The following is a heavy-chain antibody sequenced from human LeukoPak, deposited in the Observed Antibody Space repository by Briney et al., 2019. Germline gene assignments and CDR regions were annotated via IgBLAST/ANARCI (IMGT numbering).Heavy chain of an antibody. Sequence: PGGSLRLSCAASGFTFSSCAMSWVRQAPGKGLEWVSAISGSGGSTYYADSVKGRFTISRDNSKNTLYLQMNSLRAEDTAVYYCALNRVVRGVIDYWGQGTLVTVSS. CDR2: ISGSGGST. J-gene: IGHJ4*02. CDR1: GFTFSSCA. V-gene: IGHV3-23*01. D-gene: IGHD3-10*01. CDR3: ALNRVVRGVIDY.